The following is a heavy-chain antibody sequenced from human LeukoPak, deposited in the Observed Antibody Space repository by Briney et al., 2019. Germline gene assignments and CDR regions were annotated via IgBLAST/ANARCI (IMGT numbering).Heavy chain of an antibody. V-gene: IGHV3-23*01. J-gene: IGHJ6*02. CDR1: GFTFSGYA. CDR2: IRGSGGST. Sequence: PGGSLRLSCAASGFTFSGYAMSWVRQAPGKGLEWVSAIRGSGGSTYYADSVKGRFTISRDNSKNTLYLQMNSLRVEDTAVYYCAKGRYCSSTSCYYYYGMDVWGQGTTVTVSS. CDR3: AKGRYCSSTSCYYYYGMDV. D-gene: IGHD2-2*01.